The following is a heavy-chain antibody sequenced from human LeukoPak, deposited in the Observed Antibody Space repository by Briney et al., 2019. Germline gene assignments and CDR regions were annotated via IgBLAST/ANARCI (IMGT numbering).Heavy chain of an antibody. CDR3: GKNRYSGSLSPFDI. CDR2: ISGGGGNT. D-gene: IGHD1-26*01. CDR1: GFTFYNYA. Sequence: GGSLRLSCAASGFTFYNYAMTWVRQAPGKGLEWFSAISGGGGNTYYADSVKGRFTISRDNSKNTLYLQMNSLRAEDTAVYYCGKNRYSGSLSPFDIWGQGTMVTVSS. V-gene: IGHV3-23*01. J-gene: IGHJ3*02.